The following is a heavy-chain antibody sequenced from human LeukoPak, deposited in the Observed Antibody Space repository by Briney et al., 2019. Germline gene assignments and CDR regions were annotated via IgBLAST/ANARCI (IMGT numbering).Heavy chain of an antibody. CDR2: IVVGSGNT. Sequence: ASVKVSCTASGFTFTSSAMQWVRQARGQRLEWIGWIVVGSGNTNYAQKFQERVTITRDMSTSTAYMELSSLRSEDTAVYYCAAGSGSYGSEFDYWGQGTLVTVSS. V-gene: IGHV1-58*02. D-gene: IGHD1-26*01. CDR1: GFTFTSSA. J-gene: IGHJ4*02. CDR3: AAGSGSYGSEFDY.